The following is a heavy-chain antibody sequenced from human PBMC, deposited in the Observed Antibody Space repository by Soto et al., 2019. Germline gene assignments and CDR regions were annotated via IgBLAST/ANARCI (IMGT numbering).Heavy chain of an antibody. J-gene: IGHJ6*02. CDR3: ARDLKMVTTSYYHYCLDV. V-gene: IGHV4-30-4*01. CDR2: IYYTGTT. D-gene: IGHD4-17*01. Sequence: PSETLSVTCVVFGGCVRSGDYYWSWIRQPPGKGLEWIGHIYYTGTTYYSPSLKSRVTISLDTSKNQISLKLSSVTAADTAVYYCARDLKMVTTSYYHYCLDVWGQGATVTVSS. CDR1: GGCVRSGDYY.